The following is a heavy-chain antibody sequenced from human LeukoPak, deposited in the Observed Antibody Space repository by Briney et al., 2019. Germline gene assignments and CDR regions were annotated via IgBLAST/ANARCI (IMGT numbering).Heavy chain of an antibody. D-gene: IGHD4-17*01. J-gene: IGHJ1*01. Sequence: GGSLRLSCAASGFTFSSYGMSWVRQAPGKGLEWVSAISGSGGSTYYADSVKGRFTISRDNSKNTLYLQMNSLRAEDTAVYYCAKGPYGDYAGWYFQHWGQGTLVTVSS. V-gene: IGHV3-23*01. CDR3: AKGPYGDYAGWYFQH. CDR2: ISGSGGST. CDR1: GFTFSSYG.